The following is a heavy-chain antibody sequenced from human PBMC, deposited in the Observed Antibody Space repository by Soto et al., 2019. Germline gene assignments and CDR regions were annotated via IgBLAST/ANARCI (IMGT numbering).Heavy chain of an antibody. CDR1: GGTFSSYA. CDR2: IIPIFGTA. CDR3: ARDRGSGWYPGDYYYGMDV. J-gene: IGHJ6*02. D-gene: IGHD6-19*01. V-gene: IGHV1-69*06. Sequence: VASVKVSCKASGGTFSSYAISWVRQAPGQGLEWMGGIIPIFGTANYAQKFQGRVTITADKSTSTAYMELSSLRSEDTAVYYCARDRGSGWYPGDYYYGMDVWGQGTTVTVSS.